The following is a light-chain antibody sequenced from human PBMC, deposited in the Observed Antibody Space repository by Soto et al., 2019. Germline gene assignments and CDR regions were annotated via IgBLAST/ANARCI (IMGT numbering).Light chain of an antibody. CDR2: DAS. CDR3: QQYGGSPYT. CDR1: QSVSSY. V-gene: IGKV3-11*01. Sequence: EIVLTQSPATPSLSPGERATLSCRASQSVSSYLAWYQQKPGQAPRLLIYDASNRATGIPARFSGSGSGTDFTLTISRLEPEDFAVYYCQQYGGSPYTFGQGTKLETK. J-gene: IGKJ2*01.